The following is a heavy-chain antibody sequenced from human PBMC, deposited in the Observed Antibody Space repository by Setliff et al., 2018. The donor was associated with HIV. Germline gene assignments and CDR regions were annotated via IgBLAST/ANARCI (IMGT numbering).Heavy chain of an antibody. Sequence: ASVKVSSKAPGYIFTTYGISCVRQAPGQGLEWMGWISTSTGNTHYAQKVQGRVTLTTDTSTNTAYMELRRLRFDDAAVYYCAKTTPQPRYYYYVDVWGKGTTVTVSS. V-gene: IGHV1-18*01. CDR1: GYIFTTYG. D-gene: IGHD4-17*01. CDR3: AKTTPQPRYYYYVDV. J-gene: IGHJ6*03. CDR2: ISTSTGNT.